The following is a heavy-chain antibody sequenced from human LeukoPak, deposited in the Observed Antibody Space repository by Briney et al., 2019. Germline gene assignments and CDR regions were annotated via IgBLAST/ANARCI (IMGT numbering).Heavy chain of an antibody. CDR3: AREDHVRGVNDY. CDR1: GYTFTGYY. V-gene: IGHV1-2*02. J-gene: IGHJ4*02. CDR2: INPNSGGT. Sequence: ASVTVSCRASGYTFTGYYMHWVRQAPGQGLEWMGWINPNSGGTNYAQKFQGRVTMTRDTSISTAYMELSRLRSDDTAVYYCAREDHVRGVNDYWGQGTLVTVSS. D-gene: IGHD3-10*02.